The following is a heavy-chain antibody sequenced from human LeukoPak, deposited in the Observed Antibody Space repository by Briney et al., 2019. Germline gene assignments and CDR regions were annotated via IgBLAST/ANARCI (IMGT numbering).Heavy chain of an antibody. J-gene: IGHJ3*02. Sequence: GGSLRLSCAASGFTFSSYGMHWVRQAPGKGLEWVAFIRYDGSNKYYADSVKGRFTITRDNSKNTLYLQMNSLRAEDTAVYYCARGGSYLSAFDIWGQGTMVTVSS. CDR3: ARGGSYLSAFDI. V-gene: IGHV3-30*02. CDR1: GFTFSSYG. D-gene: IGHD1-26*01. CDR2: IRYDGSNK.